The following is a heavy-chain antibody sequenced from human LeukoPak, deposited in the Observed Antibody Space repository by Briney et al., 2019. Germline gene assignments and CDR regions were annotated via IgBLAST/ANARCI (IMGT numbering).Heavy chain of an antibody. CDR2: IKQDGSEK. Sequence: GGSLRLSCAASGFTFSSYWMSWVRQAPGKGLEWVANIKQDGSEKYYVDSVKGRFTISRDNAKNSLYLQMNSLRAEDTAVYYRARLNYYDSSGCFDYWGQGTLVTVSS. V-gene: IGHV3-7*01. J-gene: IGHJ4*02. CDR1: GFTFSSYW. CDR3: ARLNYYDSSGCFDY. D-gene: IGHD3-22*01.